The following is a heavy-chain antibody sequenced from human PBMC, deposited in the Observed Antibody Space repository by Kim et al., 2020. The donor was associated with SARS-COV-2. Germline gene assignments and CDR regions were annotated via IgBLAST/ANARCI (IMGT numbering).Heavy chain of an antibody. CDR2: LYN. CDR3: ARGNYDFDS. V-gene: IGHV6-1*01. Sequence: LYNDYAVSVRSRITITPDTSNNTYSLQLNSVTPADTAVYYCARGNYDFDSXGQGTLVTVSS. J-gene: IGHJ4*02. D-gene: IGHD4-4*01.